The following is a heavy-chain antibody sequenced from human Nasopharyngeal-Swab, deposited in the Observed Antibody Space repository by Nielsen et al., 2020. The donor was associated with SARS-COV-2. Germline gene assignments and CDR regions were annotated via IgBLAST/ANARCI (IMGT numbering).Heavy chain of an antibody. CDR3: ARDCCSWDGWFDP. CDR2: IYYSGST. Sequence: WIRQPPGKGLEWIGYIYYSGSTNYNPSLKSRVTISVDTSKNQFSLKLSSVTAADTAVYYCARDCCSWDGWFDPWGQETLVTVSS. D-gene: IGHD6-13*01. V-gene: IGHV4-59*01. J-gene: IGHJ5*02.